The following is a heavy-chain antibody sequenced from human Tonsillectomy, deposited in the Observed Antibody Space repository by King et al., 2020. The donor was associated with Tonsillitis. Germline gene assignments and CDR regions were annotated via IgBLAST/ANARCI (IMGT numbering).Heavy chain of an antibody. V-gene: IGHV3-33*08. CDR3: ARGGRQAFDI. Sequence: VQLVESGGGVVQPGRSLRLSCSASGLTISSYGMHWVRQAPGKGLVWVAVIWYDGSNKNYADSVKGRFTISRDNFKNTLYLQMNSLRAEDTAVYYCARGGRQAFDIWGQGSMVTVSS. CDR2: IWYDGSNK. CDR1: GLTISSYG. D-gene: IGHD1-26*01. J-gene: IGHJ3*02.